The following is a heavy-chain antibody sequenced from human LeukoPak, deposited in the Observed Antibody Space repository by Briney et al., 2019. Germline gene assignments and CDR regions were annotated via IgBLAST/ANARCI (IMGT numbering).Heavy chain of an antibody. CDR3: ARDIAGSYYNGVDY. V-gene: IGHV3-23*01. J-gene: IGHJ4*02. CDR2: ISDSGGST. Sequence: GGSLRLSCAASGFTFSSYEMNWVRQAPGKGLEWVAGISDSGGSTNYADSVKGRFTISRDNSKNTLYLQMNSLRAEDTAVYYCARDIAGSYYNGVDYWGRGTLVTVSS. D-gene: IGHD3-10*01. CDR1: GFTFSSYE.